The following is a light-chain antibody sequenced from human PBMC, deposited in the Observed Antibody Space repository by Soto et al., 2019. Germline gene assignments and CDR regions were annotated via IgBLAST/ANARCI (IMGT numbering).Light chain of an antibody. CDR3: QQRSNWS. V-gene: IGKV3-11*01. CDR1: QSVSSY. J-gene: IGKJ5*01. Sequence: EIVLTQSPATLSLSPGERATLSCRASQSVSSYLAWYQQKPGQAPRLLIYDASNRATGIPARFSGSGSGTDFTLNISSLEPEDFAVYYCQQRSNWSFGQGTRLEI. CDR2: DAS.